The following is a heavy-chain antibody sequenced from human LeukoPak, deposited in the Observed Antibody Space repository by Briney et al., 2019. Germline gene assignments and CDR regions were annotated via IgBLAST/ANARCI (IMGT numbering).Heavy chain of an antibody. CDR1: GFTFSTYN. V-gene: IGHV3-48*04. CDR2: ISSSGSTI. D-gene: IGHD5-18*01. J-gene: IGHJ4*02. Sequence: GGSLRLSCAASGFTFSTYNMNWVRQAPGKGLEWVSYISSSGSTIYYADSVKGRFTISRDNAKNSLYLQMNSLRAEDTAVYYCARALYSYGPYYFDYWGQGTLVTVSS. CDR3: ARALYSYGPYYFDY.